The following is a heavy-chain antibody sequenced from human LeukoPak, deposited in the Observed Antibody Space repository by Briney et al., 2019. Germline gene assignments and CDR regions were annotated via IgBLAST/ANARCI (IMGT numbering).Heavy chain of an antibody. CDR2: IKPSSGAT. J-gene: IGHJ4*02. Sequence: ASVKVSCKASGYTFSGHYMHWVRQAPGQGLEWMGWIKPSSGATNYAQKFRGRVTMTRDTSSRTSYMELSRLRSDDTALYYCASCYDDSSGYYYFDYWGQGTLVTVSS. D-gene: IGHD3-22*01. V-gene: IGHV1-2*02. CDR1: GYTFSGHY. CDR3: ASCYDDSSGYYYFDY.